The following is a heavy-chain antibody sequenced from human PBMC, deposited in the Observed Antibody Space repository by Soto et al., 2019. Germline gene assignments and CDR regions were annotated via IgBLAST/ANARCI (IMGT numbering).Heavy chain of an antibody. CDR1: GYTLTELS. Sequence: GASVKVSCKVSGYTLTELSMHWVRQAPGKGLEWMGGFDPEDGETIYAQKFQGRVTMTEDTSTDTAYMELSSLRSEDTAVYYCARGRLGSGCTNGVCYRPSLSYSVGLNYFDYWGQGTLVTVSS. J-gene: IGHJ4*02. CDR2: FDPEDGET. D-gene: IGHD2-8*01. V-gene: IGHV1-24*01. CDR3: ARGRLGSGCTNGVCYRPSLSYSVGLNYFDY.